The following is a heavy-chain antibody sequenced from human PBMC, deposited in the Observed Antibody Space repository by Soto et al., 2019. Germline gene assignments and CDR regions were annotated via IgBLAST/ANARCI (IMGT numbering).Heavy chain of an antibody. J-gene: IGHJ4*02. D-gene: IGHD3-22*01. CDR3: AAIPPYYYDSSGYRFVFFDY. V-gene: IGHV1-58*01. CDR2: IVVGSGNT. CDR1: GFTFTSSA. Sequence: SVKVTCEASGFTFTSSAVHWVRQARGQRLEWIGWIVVGSGNTNYAQKFQERVTITRDMSTSTAYMELSSLRSEDTAVYYCAAIPPYYYDSSGYRFVFFDYWGQGTLVTVPS.